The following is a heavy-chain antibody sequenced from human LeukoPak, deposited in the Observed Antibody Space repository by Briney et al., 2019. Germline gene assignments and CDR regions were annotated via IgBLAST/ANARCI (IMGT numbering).Heavy chain of an antibody. Sequence: ASVKVSCKASGYTFSGYYMHWVRRAPGQGFEWMGRVDSNSGGTNYAQNFQGRVTMTRDTSISTVYMELISLRSDVTAVYYCAREMNYDNYRTSDYWGQGTLVTVSS. V-gene: IGHV1-2*02. CDR3: AREMNYDNYRTSDY. CDR2: VDSNSGGT. CDR1: GYTFSGYY. D-gene: IGHD4-11*01. J-gene: IGHJ4*02.